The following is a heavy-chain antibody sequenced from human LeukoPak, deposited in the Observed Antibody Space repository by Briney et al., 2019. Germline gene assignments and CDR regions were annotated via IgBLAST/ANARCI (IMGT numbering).Heavy chain of an antibody. CDR2: INPSGGST. CDR1: GYTFTSYY. CDR3: ARDGWETYYMDV. Sequence: ASVKVSCKASGYTFTSYYMHWVRQAPGQGLEWMGIINPSGGSTSYAQKFQGRVTMTRDTSTSTVYMELSSLRSDDTAVYYCARDGWETYYMDVWGKGTTVTISS. J-gene: IGHJ6*03. V-gene: IGHV1-46*01. D-gene: IGHD1-26*01.